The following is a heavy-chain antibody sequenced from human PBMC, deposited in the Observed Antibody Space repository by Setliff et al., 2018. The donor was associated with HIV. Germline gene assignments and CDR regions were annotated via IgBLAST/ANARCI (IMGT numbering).Heavy chain of an antibody. Sequence: ASVKVSCKASGYTLRRHGISWVRQAPGQRLEWMGWINAGNGNTKYSQKFQGRVTITRDTSASTAYMEVSSLRSEDTAVYYCARDFPSPDYSSSWAHLYYHYGMDVWGQGTTVTVSS. CDR1: GYTLRRHG. V-gene: IGHV1-3*01. CDR3: ARDFPSPDYSSSWAHLYYHYGMDV. J-gene: IGHJ6*02. CDR2: INAGNGNT. D-gene: IGHD6-13*01.